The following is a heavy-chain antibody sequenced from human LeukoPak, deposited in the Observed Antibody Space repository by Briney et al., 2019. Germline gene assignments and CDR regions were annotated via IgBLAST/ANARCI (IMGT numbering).Heavy chain of an antibody. V-gene: IGHV4-30-4*08. CDR3: ARDRGGYGAQQDY. CDR2: IYYSGGT. CDR1: GGSISSSSYY. D-gene: IGHD3-16*01. Sequence: ASGTLSLTCTVSGGSISSSSYYWGWIRQPPGKGLEWIGYIYYSGGTYSNPSLKSRVTMSVDTSKNQFSLKLSSVTAADTAVYYCARDRGGYGAQQDYWGQGTLVTVSS. J-gene: IGHJ4*02.